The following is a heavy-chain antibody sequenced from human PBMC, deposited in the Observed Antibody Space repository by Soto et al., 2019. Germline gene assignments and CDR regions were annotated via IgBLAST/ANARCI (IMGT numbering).Heavy chain of an antibody. CDR1: GFTFSSYE. CDR2: ISSTGTSM. J-gene: IGHJ4*02. V-gene: IGHV3-48*03. Sequence: PGGSLRLSCAASGFTFSSYEMNWVRQAPGKGLEWVSYISSTGTSMDYADSVKGRFTISRDNAKNSLHLQLNSLRDEDTAVYYCARDTHFIDYWGQGTLVSVSA. CDR3: ARDTHFIDY. D-gene: IGHD2-15*01.